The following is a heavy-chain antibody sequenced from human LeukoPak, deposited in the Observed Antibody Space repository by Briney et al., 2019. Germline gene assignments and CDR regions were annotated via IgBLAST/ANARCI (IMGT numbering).Heavy chain of an antibody. CDR2: IYTSGST. CDR3: ARLVCTSANCYAPSHLDY. CDR1: GGSISSYY. J-gene: IGHJ4*02. D-gene: IGHD2-2*01. V-gene: IGHV4-4*09. Sequence: SETLSLTCTVSGGSISSYYWSWIRQPPGKGLEWIGYIYTSGSTNYNPSLKSRVTISVDTSKNQFSLKLSSVTAADTAVYYCARLVCTSANCYAPSHLDYWGQGILVTVSS.